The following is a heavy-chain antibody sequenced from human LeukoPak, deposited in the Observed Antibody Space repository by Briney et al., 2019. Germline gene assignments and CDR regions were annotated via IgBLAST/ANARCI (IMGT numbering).Heavy chain of an antibody. J-gene: IGHJ4*02. CDR1: GYSISSGYY. V-gene: IGHV4-38-2*01. CDR3: ARNRGYSSSWYSDY. Sequence: SETLSLTCAVSGYSISSGYYWGWIRQPPGKGLEWIGSIYHSGSTYYNPSLKSRVTISVDASKNQFSLKLSSVTAADTAVYYCARNRGYSSSWYSDYWRQGTLVTVSS. D-gene: IGHD6-13*01. CDR2: IYHSGST.